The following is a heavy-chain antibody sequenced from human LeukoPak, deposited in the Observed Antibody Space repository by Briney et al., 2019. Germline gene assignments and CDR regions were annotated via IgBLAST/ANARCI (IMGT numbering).Heavy chain of an antibody. V-gene: IGHV3-21*01. CDR2: ITGSSSYI. D-gene: IGHD1-1*01. CDR1: GFSFRSYS. CDR3: ARDRLEGGETFYS. J-gene: IGHJ4*02. Sequence: GGSLRLSCAASGFSFRSYSMDWVSQAPGKGLEWVSSITGSSSYISYADSVKGRFTISRDNAENSLFLQMNSLRPEDTAVYFCARDRLEGGETFYSWGQGTLVTVSS.